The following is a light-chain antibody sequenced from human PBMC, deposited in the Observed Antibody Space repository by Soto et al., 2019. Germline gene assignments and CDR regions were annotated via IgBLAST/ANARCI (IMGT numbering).Light chain of an antibody. V-gene: IGKV3-20*01. CDR3: HRYGSALWT. J-gene: IGKJ1*01. Sequence: EMVLTQSPGTLSLSPGERATLSCRASQSISSNYLAWYQQRPGQAPRLLIYGASSRATGIPDRFSGGESGTDFTLTISRLEPENSAVYYLHRYGSALWTFGQGTNVEI. CDR2: GAS. CDR1: QSISSNY.